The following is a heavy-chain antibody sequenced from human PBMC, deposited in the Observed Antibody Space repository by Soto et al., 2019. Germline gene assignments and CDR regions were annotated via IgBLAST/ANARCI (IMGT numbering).Heavy chain of an antibody. V-gene: IGHV4-34*01. Sequence: QVQVQQWGAGLVKPSETLSLTCEVFGGSLSGVHWTWIRQSPGEGLEWIGEITHFGGTNSNPSLKSRITISADTSKNLFALNLTAVSAADRAVYYCAGGRGNVWELPVHWGQGTLVTVSS. CDR2: ITHFGGT. D-gene: IGHD1-26*01. CDR1: GGSLSGVH. CDR3: AGGRGNVWELPVH. J-gene: IGHJ4*02.